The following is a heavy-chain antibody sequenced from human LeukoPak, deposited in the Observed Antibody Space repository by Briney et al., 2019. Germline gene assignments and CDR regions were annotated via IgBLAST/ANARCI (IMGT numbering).Heavy chain of an antibody. D-gene: IGHD5-18*01. J-gene: IGHJ4*02. CDR3: AKRRIQLWFYDY. Sequence: GGSLRLSCAATGFTFGSHAVSWVRQAPGKGLEWVSLISGSGGNTYYADSVKGRFTISRDNSKNTLYLQMNSLRAEDTAVYYCAKRRIQLWFYDYWGQGTLVTVSS. V-gene: IGHV3-23*01. CDR1: GFTFGSHA. CDR2: ISGSGGNT.